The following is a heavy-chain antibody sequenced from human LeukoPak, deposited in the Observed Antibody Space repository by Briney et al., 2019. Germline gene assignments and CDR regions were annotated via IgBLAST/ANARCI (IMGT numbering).Heavy chain of an antibody. CDR1: GFTFSSYA. D-gene: IGHD3-22*01. Sequence: GRSLRLSCAASGFTFSSYAMHWVRQAPGKGLEWVAVISYDGSNKYYADSVKGRFTISRDNSKNTLYLQMNSLRAEDTAVYYCARGRGVVISAFDIWGQGTMVAVSS. V-gene: IGHV3-30*04. J-gene: IGHJ3*02. CDR2: ISYDGSNK. CDR3: ARGRGVVISAFDI.